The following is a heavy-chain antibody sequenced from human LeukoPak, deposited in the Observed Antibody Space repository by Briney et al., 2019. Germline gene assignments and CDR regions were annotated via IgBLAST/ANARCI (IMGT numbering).Heavy chain of an antibody. CDR1: GGSISNYL. J-gene: IGHJ5*02. D-gene: IGHD3-10*01. CDR2: VSYSGKT. V-gene: IGHV4-59*13. Sequence: SETLSLTCTVSGGSISNYLWSWIRQPPGKGLEWIGYVSYSGKTDYTPSLKSRVTISLDAFNNHFSLTLSSVTAADTAVYYCARYHSRSHEGWIDPWGQGALVTVSS. CDR3: ARYHSRSHEGWIDP.